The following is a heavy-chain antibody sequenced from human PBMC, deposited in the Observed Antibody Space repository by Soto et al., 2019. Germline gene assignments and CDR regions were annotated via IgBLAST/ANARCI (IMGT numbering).Heavy chain of an antibody. V-gene: IGHV1-46*01. CDR2: INPSGGST. D-gene: IGHD1-26*01. CDR3: ARRGSGSYYDY. Sequence: ASVKVSCKASGYTFTSYYMHWMLQAPGQGLEWMGIINPSGGSTSYAQKFQGRVTMTGDTSTNTVYMELSSLRSEDTAVYYCARRGSGSYYDYWGQGTLVTVSS. J-gene: IGHJ4*02. CDR1: GYTFTSYY.